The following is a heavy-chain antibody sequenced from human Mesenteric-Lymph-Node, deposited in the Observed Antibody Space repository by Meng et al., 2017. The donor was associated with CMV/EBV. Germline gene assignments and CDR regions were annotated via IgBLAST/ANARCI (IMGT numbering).Heavy chain of an antibody. V-gene: IGHV4-59*01. CDR3: AKGERFHYYGLDV. Sequence: SETLSLTCTVSGAPISSSYWSWIRQRPGKGLEWIGWIYYSGTTRYNPSLESRVTISVDTSTNQFSLRLTSLTAADTAVYYCAKGERFHYYGLDVWGQGTTVTVSS. J-gene: IGHJ6*02. CDR1: GAPISSSY. CDR2: IYYSGTT. D-gene: IGHD1-1*01.